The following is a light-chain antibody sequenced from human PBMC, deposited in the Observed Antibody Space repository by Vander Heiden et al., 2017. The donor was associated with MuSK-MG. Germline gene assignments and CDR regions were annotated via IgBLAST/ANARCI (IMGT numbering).Light chain of an antibody. CDR1: QSVSSSY. J-gene: IGKJ3*01. V-gene: IGKV3-20*01. Sequence: EIVLTQSPGTLSLSPGERATLSCRASQSVSSSYLAWYQQKPGQAPRLLIYGASNRATGIPNRFSGSGSGTDFTLAISRLEPEDCAVYYCHNECSSVFPFGHGTKVDIK. CDR2: GAS. CDR3: HNECSSVFP.